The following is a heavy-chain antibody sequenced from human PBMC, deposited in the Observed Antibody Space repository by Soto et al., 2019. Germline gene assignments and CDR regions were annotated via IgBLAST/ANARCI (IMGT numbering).Heavy chain of an antibody. CDR3: AKGLGEFSYYGMDV. Sequence: GGSLRLSCAASGFTFSSYGMHWVRQAPGKGLEWVAVISYDGSNKYYADSVKGRFTISRDNSKNTLYLQMNSLRAEDTAVYYCAKGLGEFSYYGMDVWGQGTTVTVSS. D-gene: IGHD3-10*01. CDR2: ISYDGSNK. V-gene: IGHV3-30*18. J-gene: IGHJ6*02. CDR1: GFTFSSYG.